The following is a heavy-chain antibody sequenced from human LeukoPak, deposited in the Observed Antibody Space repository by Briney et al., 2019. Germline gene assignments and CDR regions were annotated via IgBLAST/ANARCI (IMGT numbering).Heavy chain of an antibody. CDR1: GGAFGRYA. D-gene: IGHD1-1*01. Sequence: SVKVSCKESGGAFGRYAISWVRQAPGQGLEWMGGILPIFRTPKFAQGFQGRVSITADESTTTVYMELRRLRSEDTAVYYCARGVSLYNWNDDQTQGNYYYYAMDVWGPGTTVTVSS. CDR2: ILPIFRTP. CDR3: ARGVSLYNWNDDQTQGNYYYYAMDV. V-gene: IGHV1-69*13. J-gene: IGHJ6*02.